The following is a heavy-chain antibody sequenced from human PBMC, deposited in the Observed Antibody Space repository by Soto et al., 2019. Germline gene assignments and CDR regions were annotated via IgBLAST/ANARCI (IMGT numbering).Heavy chain of an antibody. CDR3: ARGTGYYYYAMDV. CDR1: GFTFSSYA. V-gene: IGHV3-33*01. CDR2: IWYDGSNK. Sequence: QVQLVESGGGVVQPGRSLRLSCAASGFTFSSYAMHWVRQAPGKGLEWMAVIWYDGSNKYYADSVKGRFTISRDNSKNTLYVQMNSLRADDTAVYYCARGTGYYYYAMDVWGQGTTVTVSS. J-gene: IGHJ6*02.